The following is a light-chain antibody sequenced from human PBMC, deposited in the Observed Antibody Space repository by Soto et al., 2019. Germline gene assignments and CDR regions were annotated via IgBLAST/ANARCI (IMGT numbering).Light chain of an antibody. CDR2: GAF. Sequence: IVMTQSPATLSVSPGERATLSCRASQSVNIYLAWYQQKPGQAPRLLIYGAFSRATGIPDRFSGGGSGTDFTLTISRLEPEDFAVYYCQQYGSSPLTFGGGTKVDIK. V-gene: IGKV3-20*01. J-gene: IGKJ4*01. CDR3: QQYGSSPLT. CDR1: QSVNIY.